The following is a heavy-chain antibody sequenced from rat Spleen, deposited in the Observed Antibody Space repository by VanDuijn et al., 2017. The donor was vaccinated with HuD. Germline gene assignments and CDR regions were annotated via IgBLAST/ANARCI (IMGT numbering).Heavy chain of an antibody. CDR3: ANSGYGDYWFAY. D-gene: IGHD4-3*01. Sequence: EVQLVESGGGLVQPGRSLKLSCAASGFTFSDYNMAWVRQAPKKGLEWVATISYDGSSTYYRDSVKGRFTISREDAKSTLYLQMDSLRSEDTATYYCANSGYGDYWFAYWGQGTLVTVSS. V-gene: IGHV5-7*01. CDR2: ISYDGSST. J-gene: IGHJ3*01. CDR1: GFTFSDYN.